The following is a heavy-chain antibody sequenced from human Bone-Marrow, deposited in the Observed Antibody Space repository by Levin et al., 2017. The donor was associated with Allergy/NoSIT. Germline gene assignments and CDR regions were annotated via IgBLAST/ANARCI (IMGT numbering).Heavy chain of an antibody. Sequence: LSLPCVASGFTVSSNYMRWVRQAPGKGLEWVSLIYSEGTTDYADSVKGRFTISRDKSKNTLYLQMNSLRVEDTAVYYCARDGGVQVGGDYVGQGTLVTVSS. CDR1: GFTVSSNY. V-gene: IGHV3-66*01. CDR2: IYSEGTT. CDR3: ARDGGVQVGGDY. J-gene: IGHJ4*02. D-gene: IGHD2-8*02.